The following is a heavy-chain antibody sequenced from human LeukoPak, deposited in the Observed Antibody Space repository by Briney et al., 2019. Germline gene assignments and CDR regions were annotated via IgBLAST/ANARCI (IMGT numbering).Heavy chain of an antibody. D-gene: IGHD6-19*01. V-gene: IGHV1-46*01. CDR1: GYTFTSYY. Sequence: ASVKVSCKASGYTFTSYYMHWVRQAPGQGLEWMGIINPSGGSTSYAQKFQGRVTMTRDTSTSTDYMELSSLRSEDTAVYYCARGDLFGIAVAVPFDYWGQGTLVTVSS. CDR2: INPSGGST. J-gene: IGHJ4*02. CDR3: ARGDLFGIAVAVPFDY.